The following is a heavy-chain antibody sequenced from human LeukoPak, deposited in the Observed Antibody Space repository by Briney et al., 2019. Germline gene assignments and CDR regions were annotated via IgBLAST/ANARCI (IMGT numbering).Heavy chain of an antibody. CDR3: ARDRTMVRGVIRTGIDY. D-gene: IGHD3-10*01. CDR2: INHSGST. V-gene: IGHV4-39*07. CDR1: GGSISSSSYY. Sequence: PSETLSLTCTVSGGSISSSSYYWGWIRQPPGKGLEWIGEINHSGSTNYNPSLKSRVTISVDTSKNQFSLKLSSVTAADTAVYYCARDRTMVRGVIRTGIDYWGQGTLVTVSS. J-gene: IGHJ4*02.